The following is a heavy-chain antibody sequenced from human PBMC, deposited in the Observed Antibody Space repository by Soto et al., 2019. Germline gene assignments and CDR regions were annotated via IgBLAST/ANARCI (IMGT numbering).Heavy chain of an antibody. V-gene: IGHV3-33*01. CDR1: GFTFSSYG. Sequence: PGGSLRLSCAASGFTFSSYGMHWVRQAPGKGLEWVAVIWYDGSNKYYADSVKGRFTISRDNSKNTLYLQMNSLRAEDTAVYYCARGPDAGPGVAYYYYYGMDVWGQGTTVTVSS. J-gene: IGHJ6*02. CDR2: IWYDGSNK. D-gene: IGHD6-13*01. CDR3: ARGPDAGPGVAYYYYYGMDV.